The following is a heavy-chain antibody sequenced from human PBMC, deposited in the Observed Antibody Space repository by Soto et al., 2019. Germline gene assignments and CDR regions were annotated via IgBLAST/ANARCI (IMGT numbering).Heavy chain of an antibody. Sequence: QVQLQESGPRLVKPSETLSLPCKVSGDAVNIPKYYWSWIRQPPGKGLEWSGYINYVESTNYHPSLNSRVTLSVERSKYQFSLQLTSVTPADTAIYVCARDYRGIDYAGSFYYYGLDVWGQGTTVTVSS. CDR2: INYVEST. CDR3: ARDYRGIDYAGSFYYYGLDV. J-gene: IGHJ6*02. V-gene: IGHV4-61*01. CDR1: GDAVNIPKYY. D-gene: IGHD3-10*01.